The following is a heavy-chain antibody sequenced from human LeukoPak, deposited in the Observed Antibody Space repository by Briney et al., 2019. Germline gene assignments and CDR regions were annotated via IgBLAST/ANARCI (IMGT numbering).Heavy chain of an antibody. J-gene: IGHJ4*02. CDR1: GFTFSSYA. CDR2: IIPILGIA. CDR3: ARALAYYYDSSGYTFDY. V-gene: IGHV1-69*04. Sequence: PGGSLRLSCAASGFTFSSYAISWVRQAPGQGLEWMGRIIPILGIANYAQKFQGRVTITADKSTSTAYMELSSLRSEDTAVYYCARALAYYYDSSGYTFDYWGQGTLVTVSS. D-gene: IGHD3-22*01.